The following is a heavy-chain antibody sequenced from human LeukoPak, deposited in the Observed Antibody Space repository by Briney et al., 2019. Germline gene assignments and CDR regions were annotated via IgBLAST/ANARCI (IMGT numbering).Heavy chain of an antibody. V-gene: IGHV3-23*01. CDR3: ARANLAAAAAWMGN. CDR2: ITGSDGAT. CDR1: GFTFSSYA. J-gene: IGHJ4*02. Sequence: TGGSLRLSCAASGFTFSSYAMNWVRQAAGKGLEWVSSITGSDGATVYADSVKGRFTISRDNSKNTLYLQMNTLRAEDTAVYYCARANLAAAAAWMGNWGQGTLVTVSS. D-gene: IGHD6-13*01.